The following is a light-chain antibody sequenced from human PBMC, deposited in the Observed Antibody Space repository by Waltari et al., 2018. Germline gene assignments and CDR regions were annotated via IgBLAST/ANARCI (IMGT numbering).Light chain of an antibody. Sequence: IQMTQSPSALSASVGDRATITCRASQRINTWMAWYHQRPGKAPKVLIYDVSTLESGVPSRFSGSGSGTEFTLAINNLQPEDFATYYCQQYYRYYTFGQGTKLEIK. J-gene: IGKJ2*01. V-gene: IGKV1-5*01. CDR2: DVS. CDR1: QRINTW. CDR3: QQYYRYYT.